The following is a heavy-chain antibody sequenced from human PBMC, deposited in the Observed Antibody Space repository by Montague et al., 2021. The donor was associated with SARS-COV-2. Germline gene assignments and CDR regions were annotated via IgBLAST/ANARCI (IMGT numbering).Heavy chain of an antibody. D-gene: IGHD3-22*01. CDR2: IYYSGST. Sequence: SETLSLTCTVYGGSISSSNYYWGWIRQPPGKGLEWIGSIYYSGSTYYNPSLKSRVTIFVDKSKNQFSLKLSSVTAADTAVYYCASPTYYYDSSGSDAFDIWGQGTMVTVSS. CDR3: ASPTYYYDSSGSDAFDI. CDR1: GGSISSSNYY. J-gene: IGHJ3*02. V-gene: IGHV4-39*01.